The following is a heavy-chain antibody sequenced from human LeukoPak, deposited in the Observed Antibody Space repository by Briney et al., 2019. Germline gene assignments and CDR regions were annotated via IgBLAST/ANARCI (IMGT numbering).Heavy chain of an antibody. D-gene: IGHD3-10*01. Sequence: SETLSLTCTVSGGSISSYYWSWIRLPPGKGLEWIGYMYYSGSTNYNPSLKSRVTISVDTSKNQFSLKLRSVTAAETGVYYCARMGLWFGELSTYFYYGMDVWGKGTTVPVPS. J-gene: IGHJ6*04. CDR1: GGSISSYY. CDR2: MYYSGST. CDR3: ARMGLWFGELSTYFYYGMDV. V-gene: IGHV4-59*01.